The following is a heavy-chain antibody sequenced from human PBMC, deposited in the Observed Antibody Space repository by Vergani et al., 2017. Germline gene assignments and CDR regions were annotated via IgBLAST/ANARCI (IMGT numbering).Heavy chain of an antibody. CDR1: GFTFGDYA. J-gene: IGHJ6*03. CDR2: IRSKAYGGTT. V-gene: IGHV3-49*04. Sequence: EVQLVESGGGLVQPGRSLRLSCTASGFTFGDYAMSWVRQAPGKGLEWVGFIRSKAYGGTTEYAASVKGRFTISRDDSKSIAYLQMNNVRAEDTASYHCARGALYSFYYFMDVWGKGTTVKVSS. D-gene: IGHD3-10*02. CDR3: ARGALYSFYYFMDV.